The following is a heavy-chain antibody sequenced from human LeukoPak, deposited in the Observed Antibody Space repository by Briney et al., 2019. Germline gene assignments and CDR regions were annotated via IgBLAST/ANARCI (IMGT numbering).Heavy chain of an antibody. V-gene: IGHV4-61*02. CDR1: GGSVSTGSYY. J-gene: IGHJ5*02. Sequence: PSETLSLTCTVSGGSVSTGSYYWNWIRQPAGKGLEWIGRIYIRGSTNYNPSLKSRVTISVDTSKNQFSLKLSSVTAADTAVYYCARGKGTLTWFDPWGQGTLVTVSS. CDR2: IYIRGST. CDR3: ARGKGTLTWFDP.